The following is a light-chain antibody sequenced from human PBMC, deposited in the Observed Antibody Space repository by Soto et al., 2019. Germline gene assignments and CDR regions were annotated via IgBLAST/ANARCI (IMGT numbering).Light chain of an antibody. CDR2: EVS. CDR1: SSDDGSYNR. J-gene: IGLJ1*01. CDR3: NSYTGSSTYV. Sequence: QSALTQPPSVSGSPGQSVAISCTGTSSDDGSYNRVSWYQQPPGAAPKLMIYEVSNRPSGVPDRFSGSKSGNTASLTISGLQAEDEADYYCNSYTGSSTYVFGTGTTLTVL. V-gene: IGLV2-18*02.